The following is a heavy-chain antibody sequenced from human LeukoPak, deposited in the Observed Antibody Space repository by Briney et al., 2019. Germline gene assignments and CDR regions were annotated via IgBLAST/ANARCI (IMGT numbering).Heavy chain of an antibody. J-gene: IGHJ4*02. Sequence: ASVKVSCKASGGTFSSYAISWVRQAPGQGLEWMGRIIPILGIANYAQKFQGRVTITADKSTSTAYMELSSLRSEDTAVYYCARDLYDGDYEGALAYWGQGTLVTVSS. CDR1: GGTFSSYA. V-gene: IGHV1-69*04. CDR3: ARDLYDGDYEGALAY. CDR2: IIPILGIA. D-gene: IGHD4-17*01.